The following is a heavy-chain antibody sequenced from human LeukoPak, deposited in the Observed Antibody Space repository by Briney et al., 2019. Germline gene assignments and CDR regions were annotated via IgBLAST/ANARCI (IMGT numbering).Heavy chain of an antibody. CDR3: ATIPYSSSSVFSDY. CDR2: IYPGDADT. J-gene: IGHJ4*02. CDR1: GYSFTSYW. V-gene: IGHV5-51*01. D-gene: IGHD6-6*01. Sequence: GEPLKISCKGSGYSFTSYWIGWVRQMPGKGLEWMGIIYPGDADTRYSPSFQGQVTISADKSISTAYLQWNSLKASDTAMYYCATIPYSSSSVFSDYWGQGTLVTVSS.